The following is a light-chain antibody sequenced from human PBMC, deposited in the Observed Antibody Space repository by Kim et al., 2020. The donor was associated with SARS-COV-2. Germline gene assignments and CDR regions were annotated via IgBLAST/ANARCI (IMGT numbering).Light chain of an antibody. CDR3: QQTFSIPYS. J-gene: IGKJ2*03. CDR1: QSIRSY. CDR2: TAS. Sequence: SASVGDRVTITCRASQSIRSYLNWYQQRPGQAPKALIYTASTLHSGVPSRFSGSGSGTDFTFTISSLQPEDCGTYYCQQTFSIPYSFGQGTKLEI. V-gene: IGKV1-39*01.